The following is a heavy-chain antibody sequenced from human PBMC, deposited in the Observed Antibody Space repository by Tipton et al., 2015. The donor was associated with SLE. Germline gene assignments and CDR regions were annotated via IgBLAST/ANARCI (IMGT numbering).Heavy chain of an antibody. CDR3: ARGIMGDHDY. CDR1: GGSISSSSYY. CDR2: IYYSGST. Sequence: TLSLTCTVSGGSISSSSYYWGWIRQPPGKGLEWIGSIYYSGSTYYNPSLKSRVTISVDTSKNQFSLKLGSVTAADTAVYYCARGIMGDHDYWGQGTLVTVSS. V-gene: IGHV4-39*07. D-gene: IGHD3-16*01. J-gene: IGHJ4*02.